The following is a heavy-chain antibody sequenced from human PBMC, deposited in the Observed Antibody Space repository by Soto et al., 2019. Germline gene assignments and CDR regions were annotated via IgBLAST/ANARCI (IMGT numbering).Heavy chain of an antibody. CDR2: TYYRSKWYN. J-gene: IGHJ6*02. Sequence: SQTLSLTCAISGDSVSSNSAAWNWIRQSPSGGLEWLGRTYYRSKWYNDYAVSVKSRITINPDTSKDQFSLQLNSVTPEDTAVYYFARVERSLSTVTTYGMDVWGQETTVTVSS. D-gene: IGHD4-4*01. CDR3: ARVERSLSTVTTYGMDV. V-gene: IGHV6-1*01. CDR1: GDSVSSNSAA.